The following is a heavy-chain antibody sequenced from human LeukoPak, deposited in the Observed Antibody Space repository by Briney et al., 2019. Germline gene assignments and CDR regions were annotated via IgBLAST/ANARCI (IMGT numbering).Heavy chain of an antibody. V-gene: IGHV4-59*01. D-gene: IGHD4-17*01. CDR2: IYYSGST. CDR3: ARGDYGDYWIDY. CDR1: GGSISSYY. Sequence: SETLSLTCTVSGGSISSYYWSWIRQPPGKGLEWIGYIYYSGSTNYNPSLKSRVTISVDTSKNQFSLKLSSVTAADTAVYYCARGDYGDYWIDYWGQGTLVTVSS. J-gene: IGHJ4*02.